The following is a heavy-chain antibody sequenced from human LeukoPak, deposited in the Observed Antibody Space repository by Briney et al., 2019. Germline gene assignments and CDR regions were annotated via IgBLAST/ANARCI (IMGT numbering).Heavy chain of an antibody. CDR3: ARGAVTAMITFGGQERAFDY. Sequence: GGSLRLSCAASGFTFSSYSMNWVRQAPGKGLEWVSYISSSSSTIYYADSVKGRFTISRDNAKNSLYLQMNSLRAEDTAVYYCARGAVTAMITFGGQERAFDYWGQGTLVTVSS. CDR2: ISSSSSTI. J-gene: IGHJ4*02. CDR1: GFTFSSYS. V-gene: IGHV3-48*01. D-gene: IGHD3-16*01.